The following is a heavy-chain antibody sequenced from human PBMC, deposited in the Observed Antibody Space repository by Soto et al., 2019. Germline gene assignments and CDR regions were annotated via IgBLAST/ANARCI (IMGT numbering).Heavy chain of an antibody. D-gene: IGHD2-15*01. V-gene: IGHV1-69*12. Sequence: QVQLVQSGAEVKKPGSSVKVSCKASGGTFSSYAISWVRQAPGQGLEWMGGIIPIFGTANYAQKFQGRVTITADEATSTAYMVLSSLRSEDTAVYYCARSVGAAPWNFDYWGQGALVAVSS. CDR3: ARSVGAAPWNFDY. CDR2: IIPIFGTA. J-gene: IGHJ4*02. CDR1: GGTFSSYA.